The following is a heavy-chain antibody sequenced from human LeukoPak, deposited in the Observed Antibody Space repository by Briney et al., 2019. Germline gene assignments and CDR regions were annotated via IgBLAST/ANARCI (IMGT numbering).Heavy chain of an antibody. V-gene: IGHV4-4*02. D-gene: IGHD3-10*01. Sequence: SGTLSLTCAVSGGSISSSNWWSWVRQPPGKGLEWIGEIYHSGSTNYNPSLKSRVTISVDKSKNQFSLKLSSVTAADTAVYYCARGVRHMVRGRKGYYFDYWGQGTLVTVSS. CDR2: IYHSGST. CDR1: GGSISSSNW. J-gene: IGHJ4*02. CDR3: ARGVRHMVRGRKGYYFDY.